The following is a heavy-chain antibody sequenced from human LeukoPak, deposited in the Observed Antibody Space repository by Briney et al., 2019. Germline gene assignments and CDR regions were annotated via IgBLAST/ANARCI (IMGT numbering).Heavy chain of an antibody. D-gene: IGHD5-18*01. CDR2: IYYSGST. Sequence: PSETLSLTCTVSGGSISSYYWSWIRQPPGKGLEWIGYIYYSGSTNYNPSLKSRVTISVDTSKNQFSLKLSSVTAADTAVYYCASYPKYSYGRDVGTSWGQGTLVTVSS. CDR1: GGSISSYY. CDR3: ASYPKYSYGRDVGTS. J-gene: IGHJ5*02. V-gene: IGHV4-59*08.